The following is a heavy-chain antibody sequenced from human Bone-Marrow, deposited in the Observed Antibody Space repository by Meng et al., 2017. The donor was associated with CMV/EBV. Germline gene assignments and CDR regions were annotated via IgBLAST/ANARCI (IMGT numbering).Heavy chain of an antibody. Sequence: GESLKISCVASGFTFSDSGMHWVRQAPGKGLEWVAVISYDGSNKYYADSAKGRFTISRDNSKNTLYLQMNSLRPEDTAVYYCASLSSTRVYYYYGVDVWGQGTTVTVSS. D-gene: IGHD2-2*01. CDR2: ISYDGSNK. V-gene: IGHV3-30*19. CDR3: ASLSSTRVYYYYGVDV. CDR1: GFTFSDSG. J-gene: IGHJ6*02.